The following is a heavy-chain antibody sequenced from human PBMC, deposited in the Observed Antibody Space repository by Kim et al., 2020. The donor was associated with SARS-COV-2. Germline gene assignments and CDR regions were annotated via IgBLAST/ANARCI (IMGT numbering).Heavy chain of an antibody. V-gene: IGHV1-69*13. CDR1: GGTFSSYA. Sequence: SVKVSCKASGGTFSSYAISWVRQAPGQGLEWMGGIIPIFGTANYAQKFQGRVTITADESTSTAYMELSSLRSEDTAVYYCASPFMVRGVILDYWGQGTLVTVSS. D-gene: IGHD3-10*01. CDR2: IIPIFGTA. J-gene: IGHJ4*02. CDR3: ASPFMVRGVILDY.